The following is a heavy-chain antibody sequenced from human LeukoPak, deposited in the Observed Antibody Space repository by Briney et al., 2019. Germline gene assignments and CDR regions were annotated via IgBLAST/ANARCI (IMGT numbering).Heavy chain of an antibody. J-gene: IGHJ5*02. CDR1: GDSISSTSYY. Sequence: SETLSLTCTVSGDSISSTSYYWGWIRQPPGKGLEWIGSIYYSGSTYYNPSLKSRVTISVDTSKNQFSLKLSSVTAAGTAVYYCASQAYYDILTGYYFRSVGQFDPWGQGTLVTVSS. V-gene: IGHV4-39*01. CDR3: ASQAYYDILTGYYFRSVGQFDP. CDR2: IYYSGST. D-gene: IGHD3-9*01.